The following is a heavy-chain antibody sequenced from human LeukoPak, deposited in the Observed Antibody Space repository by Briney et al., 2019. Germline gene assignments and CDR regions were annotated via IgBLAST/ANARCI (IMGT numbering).Heavy chain of an antibody. D-gene: IGHD2-21*01. CDR1: GFTFSSYA. Sequence: PGRSLRLSCAASGFTFSSYAMHWVRQAPGKGLEWVAVISYDGSNKKYADSVKGRFTISRDNSKNTLYLQMNSLRSEDTAVYYCAREYSLSRVMGGYWGQGTLVTVSS. CDR3: AREYSLSRVMGGY. V-gene: IGHV3-30*04. CDR2: ISYDGSNK. J-gene: IGHJ4*02.